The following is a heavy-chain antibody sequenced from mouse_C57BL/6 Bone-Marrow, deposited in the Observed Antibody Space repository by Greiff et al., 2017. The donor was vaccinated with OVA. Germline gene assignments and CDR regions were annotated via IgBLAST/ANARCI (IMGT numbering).Heavy chain of an antibody. CDR1: GFTYSSYG. Sequence: EVQVVESGGDLVKPGGSLKLSCAASGFTYSSYGMSWVRQTPDKRLEWVATISSGGSYTYYPDSVKGRFTISRDNAKNTLYLQMSSLKSEDTAMYYCARREYGYAMDYWGQGTSVTVSS. V-gene: IGHV5-6*01. D-gene: IGHD5-1*01. CDR2: ISSGGSYT. CDR3: ARREYGYAMDY. J-gene: IGHJ4*01.